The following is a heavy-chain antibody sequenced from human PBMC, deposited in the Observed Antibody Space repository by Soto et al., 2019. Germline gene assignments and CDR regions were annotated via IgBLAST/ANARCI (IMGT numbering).Heavy chain of an antibody. Sequence: GGSLRLSCAASGFTFSNFGMSWVRQAPGKGLEWVSGIIGSGGSTYYADSVKGRFTISRDKSKTTLYLQMNSLRAEDTAIYYCAQEGGYSLGPGNYYGMDVWGQGTTVTVSS. CDR1: GFTFSNFG. D-gene: IGHD5-18*01. J-gene: IGHJ6*02. V-gene: IGHV3-23*01. CDR3: AQEGGYSLGPGNYYGMDV. CDR2: IIGSGGST.